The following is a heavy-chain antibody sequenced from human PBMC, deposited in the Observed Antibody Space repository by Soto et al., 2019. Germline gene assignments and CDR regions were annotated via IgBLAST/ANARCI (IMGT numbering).Heavy chain of an antibody. CDR1: GFTFSSYA. J-gene: IGHJ4*02. Sequence: QVQLVESGGGVVQPGRSLRLSCAASGFTFSSYAMHWVRQAPGKGLEWVAVISYDGSNKYYADSVKGRFTISRDNSKNTLDLQMNSLRGEDTAVYYCARGGEAESFDYWGQGTLVTVSS. D-gene: IGHD3-16*01. CDR2: ISYDGSNK. CDR3: ARGGEAESFDY. V-gene: IGHV3-30-3*01.